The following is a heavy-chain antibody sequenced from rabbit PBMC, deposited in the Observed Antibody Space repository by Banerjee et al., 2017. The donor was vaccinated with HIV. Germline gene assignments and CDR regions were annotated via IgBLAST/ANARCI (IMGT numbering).Heavy chain of an antibody. CDR1: GFTLNNYW. D-gene: IGHD4-1*01. J-gene: IGHJ4*01. V-gene: IGHV1S40*01. CDR3: ARDWHDRGAHGTLGL. CDR2: IDAGSSGKT. Sequence: QSLEESGGDLVKPGAALTLTCTASGFTLNNYWMCWVRQAPGKGLEWIACIDAGSSGKTAYATWAKGRFTISKTSSTTVTLQMTSLTAADTATYFCARDWHDRGAHGTLGLRGQGTLVTVS.